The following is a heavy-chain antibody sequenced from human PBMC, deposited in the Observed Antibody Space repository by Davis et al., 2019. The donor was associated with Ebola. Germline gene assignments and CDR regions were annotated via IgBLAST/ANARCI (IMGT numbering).Heavy chain of an antibody. CDR1: GGSISSYY. Sequence: SETLSLTCTVSGGSISSYYWSWIRQPPGKGLEWIGYIYYSGSTNYNPSLKSRVTISVGTSKNQFSLKLSSVTAADTAVYYCARESGYEGFDYWGQGTLVTVSS. CDR2: IYYSGST. J-gene: IGHJ4*02. V-gene: IGHV4-59*01. CDR3: ARESGYEGFDY. D-gene: IGHD5-12*01.